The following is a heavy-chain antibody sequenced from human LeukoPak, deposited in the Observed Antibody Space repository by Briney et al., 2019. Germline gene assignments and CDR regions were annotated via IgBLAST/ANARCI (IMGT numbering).Heavy chain of an antibody. CDR3: AKEGSGWYSDY. Sequence: TGGSLRLSCVTSGFTFSRFGMTWVRQPPGKGLEWVASFDGNADGTYYADSVKGRCTISRDNSKNTLHLQMNSLRVEDTAVYYCAKEGSGWYSDYWGQGTLVTVSS. CDR2: FDGNADGT. V-gene: IGHV3-23*01. CDR1: GFTFSRFG. D-gene: IGHD6-19*01. J-gene: IGHJ4*02.